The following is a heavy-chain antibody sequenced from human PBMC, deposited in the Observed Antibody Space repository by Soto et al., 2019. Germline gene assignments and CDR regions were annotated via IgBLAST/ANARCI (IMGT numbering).Heavy chain of an antibody. CDR3: ARSWPPSGYSSGWFHFDY. D-gene: IGHD6-19*01. Sequence: QVQLQESGPRLVKPSETLSLTCTVSGGSLSNYYWSWIRQPPGKGLEWIGYIYYSGSTTYNPSLESRVPISVDRSKNQFSLKVSSVTAADTAVYYCARSWPPSGYSSGWFHFDYWGQGILATVSS. J-gene: IGHJ4*02. CDR1: GGSLSNYY. CDR2: IYYSGST. V-gene: IGHV4-59*01.